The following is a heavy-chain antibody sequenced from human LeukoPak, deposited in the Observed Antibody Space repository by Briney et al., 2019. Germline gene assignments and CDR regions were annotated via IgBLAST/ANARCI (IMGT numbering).Heavy chain of an antibody. CDR2: ISAYNGNT. CDR1: GYTFTSYG. Sequence: ASVKVSCKASGYTFTSYGISWVRQAPGQGLEWMGWISAYNGNTNYAQRLQGRVTMTTDTSTSTAYMELRSLRSDDTAVYYCARVVEPYYYGSGSYHDYWGQGTLVTVSS. J-gene: IGHJ4*02. V-gene: IGHV1-18*01. CDR3: ARVVEPYYYGSGSYHDY. D-gene: IGHD3-10*01.